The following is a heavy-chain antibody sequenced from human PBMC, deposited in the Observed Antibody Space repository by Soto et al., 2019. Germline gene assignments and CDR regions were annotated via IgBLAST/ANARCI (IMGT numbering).Heavy chain of an antibody. CDR3: ARERADGSIDY. J-gene: IGHJ4*02. CDR1: GFTFREYS. V-gene: IGHV3-21*01. Sequence: EVQMVESGGGLVKPGGSLRLSCAASGFTFREYSMNWVRQAPGKGLEWVSSINSGSTHIFASDSMKGRFTISRDNAKKSLYLQMDSLRVDDTAVYYCARERADGSIDYWGQGTLVTVSS. CDR2: INSGSTHI.